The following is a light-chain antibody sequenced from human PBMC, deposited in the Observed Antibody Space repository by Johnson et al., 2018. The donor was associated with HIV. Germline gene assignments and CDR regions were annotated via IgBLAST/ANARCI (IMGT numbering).Light chain of an antibody. J-gene: IGLJ1*01. CDR1: SSNIGNNY. V-gene: IGLV1-51*02. CDR2: ENN. Sequence: QSMLTQPPSVSAAPGQKVTISCSGSSSNIGNNYVSWYQQVPGTAPKLLIYENNKRPSGIPGRFSDTKSGTSATLGITGLQTGDEADYYCGTWDSGLSAHYVFGTGTKVTVL. CDR3: GTWDSGLSAHYV.